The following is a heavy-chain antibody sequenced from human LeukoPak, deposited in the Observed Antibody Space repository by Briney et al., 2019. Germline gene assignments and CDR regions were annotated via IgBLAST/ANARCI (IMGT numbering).Heavy chain of an antibody. CDR2: IIPIFGTA. CDR3: QYYETLTAYFRLDY. Sequence: GVSVKVSCKASGGTFRSYAISWVRQAPGQGLEWMGGIIPIFGTANYAQKLGGRVAISADESASTAYVELSSLRSDNTAVYYSQYYETLTAYFRLDYWGQGTLVTVSS. J-gene: IGHJ4*02. V-gene: IGHV1-69*13. CDR1: GGTFRSYA. D-gene: IGHD3-9*01.